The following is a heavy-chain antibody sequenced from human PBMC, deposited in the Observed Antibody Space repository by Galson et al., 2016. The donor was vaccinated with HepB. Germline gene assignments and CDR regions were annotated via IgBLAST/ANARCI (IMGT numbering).Heavy chain of an antibody. V-gene: IGHV3-33*01. D-gene: IGHD3-3*01. CDR1: GFTFSRYG. CDR3: ARDSFTIFGVTPNWFDP. Sequence: SLRLSCAASGFTFSRYGMHWVRQAPGKGLERVAVVLYDGSKKYYADSVKGRFTISRDNSKNTLYLQMNSLRAEDTAVYYCARDSFTIFGVTPNWFDPWGQGTLVTVSS. J-gene: IGHJ5*02. CDR2: VLYDGSKK.